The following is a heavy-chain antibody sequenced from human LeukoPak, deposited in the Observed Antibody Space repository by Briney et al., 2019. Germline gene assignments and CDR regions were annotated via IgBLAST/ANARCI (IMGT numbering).Heavy chain of an antibody. CDR3: ARDSIRSSPGSYRFDF. CDR1: GFTFSAYW. CDR2: IKQDGSEK. D-gene: IGHD3-16*02. V-gene: IGHV3-7*01. Sequence: GGSLRLSCAVSGFTFSAYWMSWVRQVPGKGLEWVANIKQDGSEKYYVDSVKGRFTISRDNAENSLYLQMDSLRADDTAVYYCARDSIRSSPGSYRFDFWGQGTLVTVSS. J-gene: IGHJ4*02.